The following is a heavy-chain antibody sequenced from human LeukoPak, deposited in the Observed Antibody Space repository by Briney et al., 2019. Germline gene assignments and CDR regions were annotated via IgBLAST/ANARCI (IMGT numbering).Heavy chain of an antibody. Sequence: SGTLSLTCAVSGGSFSGYYWSWIRHPPGKGLEWIGEINHSGSTTYNPPPERRVTLSLDTPTNQFSLQLSSVTAADTRLYYCATGNYDFWRAYPLDYWGQGTLVTVSS. J-gene: IGHJ4*02. CDR3: ATGNYDFWRAYPLDY. V-gene: IGHV4-34*01. CDR1: GGSFSGYY. CDR2: INHSGST. D-gene: IGHD3-3*01.